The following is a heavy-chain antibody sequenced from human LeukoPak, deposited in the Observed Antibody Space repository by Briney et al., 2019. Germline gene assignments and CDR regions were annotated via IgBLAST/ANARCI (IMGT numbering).Heavy chain of an antibody. CDR1: GYTFTGYY. Sequence: ASVKVSCKASGYTFTGYYMHWVRQAPGQGLEWMGWINPNSGGTNYAQKFQGRVTMTRDTSISTAYMELSRLRSDDTAMYYCARARIAAAGTGWFDPWGQETLVTVSS. D-gene: IGHD6-13*01. CDR3: ARARIAAAGTGWFDP. CDR2: INPNSGGT. V-gene: IGHV1-2*02. J-gene: IGHJ5*02.